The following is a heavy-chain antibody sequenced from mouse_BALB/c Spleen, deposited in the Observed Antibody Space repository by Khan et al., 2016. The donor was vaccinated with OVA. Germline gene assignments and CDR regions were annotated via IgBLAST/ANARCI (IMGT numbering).Heavy chain of an antibody. J-gene: IGHJ2*02. CDR1: GFTFSSYG. D-gene: IGHD1-1*01. V-gene: IGHV5-17*02. Sequence: EVELVESGGGLVQPGGSRKLSCAASGFTFSSYGMHWVRQAPEKGLEWVAYISGDSSTIYYADTVKGRFTISMDNPKNTLFLQMTSLRSEDTAMYYCATSYYFGYYFDYWGQGTSVTVSS. CDR3: ATSYYFGYYFDY. CDR2: ISGDSSTI.